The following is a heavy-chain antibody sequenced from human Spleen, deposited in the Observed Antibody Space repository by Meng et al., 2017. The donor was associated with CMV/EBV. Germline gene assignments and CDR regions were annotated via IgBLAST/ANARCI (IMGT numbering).Heavy chain of an antibody. D-gene: IGHD1-26*01. CDR1: GYTFAGYY. V-gene: IGHV1-2*02. J-gene: IGHJ4*02. CDR2: INPDSGGT. Sequence: ASVKVSCKASGYTFAGYYIHWVRQAPGQGLEWMGWINPDSGGTNYAQKFQGRVTMARDTSISTAYMELSRLRSDDTAVYYCARFPVGATARHYWGQGTLVTVS. CDR3: ARFPVGATARHY.